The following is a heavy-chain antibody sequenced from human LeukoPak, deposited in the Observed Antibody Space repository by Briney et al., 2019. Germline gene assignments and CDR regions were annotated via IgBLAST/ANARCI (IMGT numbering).Heavy chain of an antibody. CDR1: GGTFSSYA. V-gene: IGHV1-69*13. CDR3: ARGYRDGYNWLSGA. Sequence: SVKVSCKASGGTFSSYAISWVRQAPGQGLEWMGGIIPIFGTANYAQKFQGRVTITADESTSTAYMELSSLRSEDTAVYYCARGYRDGYNWLSGAWGQGTLVTVSS. CDR2: IIPIFGTA. D-gene: IGHD5-24*01. J-gene: IGHJ5*02.